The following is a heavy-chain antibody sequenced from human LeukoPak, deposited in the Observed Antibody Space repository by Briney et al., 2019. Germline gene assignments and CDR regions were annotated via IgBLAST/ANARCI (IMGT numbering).Heavy chain of an antibody. CDR1: GGTFSSYA. CDR2: IIPILGIA. D-gene: IGHD2-2*03. V-gene: IGHV1-69*04. CDR3: ARPTLDDHYYMDV. Sequence: LVKVSCKASGGTFSSYAISWVRQAPGQGLEWMGRIIPILGIANYAQKFQGRVTITADKSTSTAYMELSSLRSEDTAVYYCARPTLDDHYYMDVWGKGTTVTVSS. J-gene: IGHJ6*03.